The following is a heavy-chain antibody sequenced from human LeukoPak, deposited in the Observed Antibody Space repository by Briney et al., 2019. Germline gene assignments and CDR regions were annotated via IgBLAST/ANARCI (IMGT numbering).Heavy chain of an antibody. D-gene: IGHD1-26*01. CDR3: ARRPGNAFDI. Sequence: SETLSLTCTVSGGSISSSRYYWGWLRQPPGKGLEWIGGIYYSGSTYYNPSLKSRVTIFVDTAKNQFSLKLSSVTAADTAVYYCARRPGNAFDIWGQGTMVTVSS. V-gene: IGHV4-39*01. CDR1: GGSISSSRYY. CDR2: IYYSGST. J-gene: IGHJ3*02.